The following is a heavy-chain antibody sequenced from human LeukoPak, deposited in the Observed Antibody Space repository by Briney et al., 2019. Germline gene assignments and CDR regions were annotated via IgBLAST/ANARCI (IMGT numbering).Heavy chain of an antibody. CDR2: IYYSGST. CDR1: GGSISSYY. J-gene: IGHJ5*02. Sequence: SETLSLTCTVSGGSISSYYWSWIRQPPGKGLEWIGYIYYSGSTNYNPSLKSRVTISVDTYKNQFSLKLSSVTAADTAVYYCARGRILLWFGELSPWGQGTLVTVSS. CDR3: ARGRILLWFGELSP. D-gene: IGHD3-10*01. V-gene: IGHV4-59*01.